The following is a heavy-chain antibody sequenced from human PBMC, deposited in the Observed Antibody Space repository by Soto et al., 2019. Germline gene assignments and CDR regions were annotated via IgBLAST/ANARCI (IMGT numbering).Heavy chain of an antibody. CDR2: ISYDGSNK. V-gene: IGHV3-30-3*01. CDR1: GFTFSSYA. D-gene: IGHD3-22*01. Sequence: GGSLRLSCAASGFTFSSYAMHWVRQAPGKGLEWVAVISYDGSNKYYADSVKGRFTISRDNSENTLYLQMNSLRAEDTAVYYCARDGDSSGYYYDYFDYWGQGTLVTVSS. J-gene: IGHJ4*02. CDR3: ARDGDSSGYYYDYFDY.